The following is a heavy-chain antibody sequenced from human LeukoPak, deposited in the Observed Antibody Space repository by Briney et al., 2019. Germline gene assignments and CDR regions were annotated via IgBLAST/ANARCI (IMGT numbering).Heavy chain of an antibody. D-gene: IGHD2-15*01. Sequence: ASVKVSCKPSGYTFTSYGINWVRQAPGQGPEWMGWINTHNANTNYAQKLQGRVIMTTDTSTSTAYMELRSLRSDDTAVYYCARDPYTCYEYRSGQTWYYFDYWGQGTLVTVSS. V-gene: IGHV1-18*01. CDR2: INTHNANT. CDR3: ARDPYTCYEYRSGQTWYYFDY. J-gene: IGHJ4*02. CDR1: GYTFTSYG.